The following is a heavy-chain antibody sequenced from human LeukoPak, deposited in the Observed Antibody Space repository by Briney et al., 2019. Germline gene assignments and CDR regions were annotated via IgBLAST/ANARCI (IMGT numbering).Heavy chain of an antibody. Sequence: GGSLRLSCAASGFTFTSYSMNWVRQAPGKGLEWVSLISGSGVTTYYADSVKGRFTMTRDNSKNTLFLQMNSLRAEATAIYYCAKLDYGSGSYYRNYFDYWGQGTQVTVSS. V-gene: IGHV3-23*01. J-gene: IGHJ4*02. CDR1: GFTFTSYS. CDR2: ISGSGVTT. CDR3: AKLDYGSGSYYRNYFDY. D-gene: IGHD3-10*01.